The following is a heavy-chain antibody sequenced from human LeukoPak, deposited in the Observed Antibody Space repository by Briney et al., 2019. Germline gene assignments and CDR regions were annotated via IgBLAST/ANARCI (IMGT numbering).Heavy chain of an antibody. V-gene: IGHV3-23*01. J-gene: IGHJ4*02. CDR2: ISGSGSST. CDR1: GFAFSSYA. D-gene: IGHD6-19*01. CDR3: AKEDSGWHFDY. Sequence: GGSLRLSCAASGFAFSSYAMSWVRQAPGKGLEWVSGISGSGSSTHYTDSVKGRFTISRDNSKNTLYVQMNSLRAEDTAVYYCAKEDSGWHFDYWGQGTLVTVSS.